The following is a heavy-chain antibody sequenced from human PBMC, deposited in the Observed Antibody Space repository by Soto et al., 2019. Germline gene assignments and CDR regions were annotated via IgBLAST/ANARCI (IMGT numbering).Heavy chain of an antibody. J-gene: IGHJ6*02. D-gene: IGHD2-21*01. CDR1: GFTLRSFL. Sequence: GGSLRLSCIGSGFTLRSFLMHWVRQGPGKGLTWVARVNPDGSRTTYADSVKGRFTISRDNAENTLFLEMSSLRVEDTGVYHCARNTYHGLDVWGQLTMVTV. CDR2: VNPDGSRT. CDR3: ARNTYHGLDV. V-gene: IGHV3-74*01.